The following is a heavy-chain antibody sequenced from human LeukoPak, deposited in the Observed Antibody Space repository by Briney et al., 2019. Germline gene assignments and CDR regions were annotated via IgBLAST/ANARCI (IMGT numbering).Heavy chain of an antibody. Sequence: GGSLRLSCAASGFTFSSYAMSWVRQAPGKGLEWVAAISGSGGSTNYADSVKGRFTISRDNSKNTLYLQMNSLRVEDTAVYYCAKDRMVYSYWGQGTLVTVSS. J-gene: IGHJ4*02. CDR1: GFTFSSYA. CDR3: AKDRMVYSY. CDR2: ISGSGGST. D-gene: IGHD2-8*01. V-gene: IGHV3-23*01.